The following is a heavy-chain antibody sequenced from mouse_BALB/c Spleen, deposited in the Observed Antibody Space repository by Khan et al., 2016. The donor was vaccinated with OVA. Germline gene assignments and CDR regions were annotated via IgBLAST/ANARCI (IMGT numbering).Heavy chain of an antibody. CDR1: GFSLSNYG. D-gene: IGHD1-3*01. CDR3: ARAFYNGAWFAY. V-gene: IGHV2-9*02. Sequence: QVQLKESGPGLVAPSQTLSITCTVSGFSLSNYGVHWVRQPPGKGLEWLGVIWAGGSTNHNSALMSRLSISKDDSKSQVIIKMNSLQTDDTAMYYCARAFYNGAWFAYWGQGTLVTVSA. J-gene: IGHJ3*01. CDR2: IWAGGST.